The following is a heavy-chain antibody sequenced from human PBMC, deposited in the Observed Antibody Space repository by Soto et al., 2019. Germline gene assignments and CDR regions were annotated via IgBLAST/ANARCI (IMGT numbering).Heavy chain of an antibody. J-gene: IGHJ6*02. Sequence: RGESLKISCKGSGYSFTSYWISWVRQMPGKGLEWMGRIDPSDSYTNYSPSFQGHVTISADKSISTAYLQWSSLKASDTAMYYCARSGSITMVRGVITLGYYGMDVWGQGTTVTVSS. V-gene: IGHV5-10-1*01. CDR3: ARSGSITMVRGVITLGYYGMDV. CDR2: IDPSDSYT. D-gene: IGHD3-10*01. CDR1: GYSFTSYW.